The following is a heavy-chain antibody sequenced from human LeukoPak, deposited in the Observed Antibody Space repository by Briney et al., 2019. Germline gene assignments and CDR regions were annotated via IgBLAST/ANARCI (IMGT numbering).Heavy chain of an antibody. J-gene: IGHJ3*01. V-gene: IGHV3-23*01. Sequence: PGGSLRLSCAASGFTVSSNYMSWVRQAPGKGLEWVSAISGSGGSTYYADSVKGRFTISRDNSKNTLYLQMNSLRAEDTAVYYCAKDQEYIVGGIDVPFDFWGQGTMVTVSS. CDR3: AKDQEYIVGGIDVPFDF. CDR2: ISGSGGST. CDR1: GFTVSSNY. D-gene: IGHD1-26*01.